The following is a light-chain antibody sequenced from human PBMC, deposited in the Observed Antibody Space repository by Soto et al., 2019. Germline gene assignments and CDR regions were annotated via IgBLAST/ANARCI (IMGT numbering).Light chain of an antibody. CDR2: KAS. CDR3: QQYETYWT. J-gene: IGKJ1*01. Sequence: DIVMTQSPLSLPVTPVDPASISCRSSQILLHSNGYNYLDWYLQKPGQAPKLLIYKASTLETGVPSRFSGSGFGTEFTLTISSLQPDDFATYYCQQYETYWTFGQGTKVDIK. V-gene: IGKV2-28*01. CDR1: QILLHSNGYNY.